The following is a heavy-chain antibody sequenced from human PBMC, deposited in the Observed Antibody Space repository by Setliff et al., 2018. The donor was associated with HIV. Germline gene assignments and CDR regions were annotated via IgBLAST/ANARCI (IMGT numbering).Heavy chain of an antibody. V-gene: IGHV1-69*02. CDR1: RSTFNSHT. CDR3: ARHAGQQLDSYYYMDV. Sequence: SVKVSCKASRSTFNSHTINWVRQAPGQGLDWMGRIIPILGVANYAQRFQGKVTITADKSTSTAYMELTSLRFDDTAIYYCARHAGQQLDSYYYMDVWGKGTSVTVSS. J-gene: IGHJ6*03. D-gene: IGHD6-13*01. CDR2: IIPILGVA.